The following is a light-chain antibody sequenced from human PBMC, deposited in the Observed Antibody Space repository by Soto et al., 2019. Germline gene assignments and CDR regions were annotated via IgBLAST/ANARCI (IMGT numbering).Light chain of an antibody. Sequence: QSALTQPPSVSGSPGQSVTISCTGTSSDVGGYNRVSWYQQPPGKAPKLLIYDVSNRPSWGSTRFSGSKSGNTASLTISGRQAEDEAGYSCTSYATGSAYVFGPGTKVTVL. J-gene: IGLJ1*01. V-gene: IGLV2-18*02. CDR2: DVS. CDR1: SSDVGGYNR. CDR3: TSYATGSAYV.